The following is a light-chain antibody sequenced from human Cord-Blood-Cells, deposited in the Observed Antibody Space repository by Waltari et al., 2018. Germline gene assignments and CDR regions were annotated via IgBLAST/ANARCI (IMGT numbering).Light chain of an antibody. CDR3: MQALQTPYT. J-gene: IGKJ2*01. V-gene: IGKV2-28*01. CDR1: QSLLHSNGYNY. CDR2: LGS. Sequence: DLVMSQSPHSLPVTSGEPAFVSCRSSQSLLHSNGYNYLDWYLQKPGQSPQLLIYLGSNRASGVPDRFSGSGSGTDFTLKISRVEAEDVGVYYCMQALQTPYTFGQGTKLEIK.